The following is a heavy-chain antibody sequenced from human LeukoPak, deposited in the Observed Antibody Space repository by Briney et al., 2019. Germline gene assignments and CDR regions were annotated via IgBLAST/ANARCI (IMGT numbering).Heavy chain of an antibody. V-gene: IGHV1-2*02. CDR3: ARDPGDYGDYDY. Sequence: ASVKVSCKASGYTFTGYYMNWVRQAPGQGLEWMGWINPNSGGTNYAQKFQGRVTMTRDTSISTAYMEVSRLRSDDTAVYYCARDPGDYGDYDYWGQGTLVTVSS. CDR1: GYTFTGYY. CDR2: INPNSGGT. J-gene: IGHJ4*02. D-gene: IGHD4-17*01.